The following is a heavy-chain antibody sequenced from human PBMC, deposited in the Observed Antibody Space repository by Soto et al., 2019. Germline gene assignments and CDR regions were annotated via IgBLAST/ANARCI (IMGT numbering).Heavy chain of an antibody. V-gene: IGHV1-8*01. CDR1: GYTFTSYN. J-gene: IGHJ6*02. D-gene: IGHD3-3*01. Sequence: QVQLVQSGAEVKKPGASVKVSCKASGYTFTSYNINWVRQATGQGLEWVGWMNPNSGSTGYAQKFQGRVTMTRDTSISTAYMELSSLRSEDTAVYYCAREGIWSGYYQISNDYYYYYGMDVWGQGTTVTVSS. CDR2: MNPNSGST. CDR3: AREGIWSGYYQISNDYYYYYGMDV.